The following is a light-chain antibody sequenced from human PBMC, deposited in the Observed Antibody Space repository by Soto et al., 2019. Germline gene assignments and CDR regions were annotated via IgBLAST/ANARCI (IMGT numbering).Light chain of an antibody. Sequence: EIVLTQSPGTLSLSPGERATLSCRASQSINNRYLAWYQQKPGQAPRLLIYGASSRATGIPDRFIGSGSGKDFTLTISRLEPEDFAVYYCQQFGNSPGFTFGPGTKVDIK. V-gene: IGKV3-20*01. CDR2: GAS. J-gene: IGKJ3*01. CDR1: QSINNRY. CDR3: QQFGNSPGFT.